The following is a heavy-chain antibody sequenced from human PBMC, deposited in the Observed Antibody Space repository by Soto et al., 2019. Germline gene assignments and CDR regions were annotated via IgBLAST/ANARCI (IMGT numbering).Heavy chain of an antibody. CDR2: IDPSDSYT. CDR1: GYSFTSCW. Sequence: GESLKISCKGSGYSFTSCWISWVRQMPGKGLEWMGRIDPSDSYTNYSPSFQGHVTISADKSISTAYLQWSSLKASDTAMYYCARHDSGPFDYWGQGTLVTVSS. CDR3: ARHDSGPFDY. D-gene: IGHD3-22*01. V-gene: IGHV5-10-1*01. J-gene: IGHJ4*02.